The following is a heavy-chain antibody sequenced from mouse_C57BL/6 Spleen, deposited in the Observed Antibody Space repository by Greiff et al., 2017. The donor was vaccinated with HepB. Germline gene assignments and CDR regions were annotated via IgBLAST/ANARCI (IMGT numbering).Heavy chain of an antibody. CDR1: GYTFTSYG. D-gene: IGHD4-1*01. CDR2: IYPRSGNT. J-gene: IGHJ1*03. V-gene: IGHV1-81*01. CDR3: ARLANWGRYFDV. Sequence: QVQLQQSGAELARPGASVKLSCKASGYTFTSYGISWVKQRTGQGLEWIGEIYPRSGNTYYNEKFKGKATLTADKSSSTAYMELRSLTSEDSAVYFCARLANWGRYFDVWGTGTTVTVSS.